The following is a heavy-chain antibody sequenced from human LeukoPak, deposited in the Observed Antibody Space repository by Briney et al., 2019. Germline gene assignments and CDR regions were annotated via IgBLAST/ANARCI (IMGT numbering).Heavy chain of an antibody. J-gene: IGHJ5*02. Sequence: GGSLRLSCAASGFTFSSYGMHWVRQAPGKGLEWVAFIRYDGSNKYYADSVKGRFTISRDNSKNTLYLQMNSLRAEDTAVYYCASSNCSGGSCYGGDNWFDPWGQGTLVTVSS. CDR3: ASSNCSGGSCYGGDNWFDP. CDR2: IRYDGSNK. V-gene: IGHV3-30*02. D-gene: IGHD2-15*01. CDR1: GFTFSSYG.